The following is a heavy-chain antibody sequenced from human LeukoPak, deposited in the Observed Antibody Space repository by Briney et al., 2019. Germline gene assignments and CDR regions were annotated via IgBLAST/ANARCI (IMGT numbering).Heavy chain of an antibody. D-gene: IGHD4-17*01. CDR1: GFTFSTYA. J-gene: IGHJ3*02. V-gene: IGHV3-23*01. CDR3: ASSKTVTTYYDAFDI. Sequence: GGSLRLSCAASGFTFSTYAFSWVRQAPGKGLDWVSGIHGNVDRTFYADSVKGRFTISRDNSKNTLYLQMNSLRAEDTAVYYCASSKTVTTYYDAFDIWGQGTMVTVSS. CDR2: IHGNVDRT.